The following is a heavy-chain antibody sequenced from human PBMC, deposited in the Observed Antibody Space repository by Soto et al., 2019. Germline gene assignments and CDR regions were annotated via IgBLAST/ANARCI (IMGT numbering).Heavy chain of an antibody. D-gene: IGHD3-22*01. CDR2: IYYSGST. Sequence: SETLSLTCTVSGGSISSYYWSWIRQPPGKGLEWIGYIYYSGSTNYNPSLKSRVTISVDTSKNQFSLKLSSVTAADTAVYYCARVSDSSGYYANPTFDYRAQRTPVTVSS. J-gene: IGHJ4*02. CDR1: GGSISSYY. CDR3: ARVSDSSGYYANPTFDY. V-gene: IGHV4-59*12.